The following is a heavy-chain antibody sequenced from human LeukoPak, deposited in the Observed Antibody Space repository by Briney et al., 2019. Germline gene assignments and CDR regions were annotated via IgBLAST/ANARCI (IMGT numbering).Heavy chain of an antibody. Sequence: ASVKVSCKASGYTFTGYYMHWVRQAPGQGLEWMGWINPNNGGTNYAQKFQGRVTMTRDTSISTAYMELSRLRSDDTAVYYCARVSDGSYFYFDYWGQGTLVTVSS. CDR3: ARVSDGSYFYFDY. CDR1: GYTFTGYY. CDR2: INPNNGGT. D-gene: IGHD1-26*01. J-gene: IGHJ4*02. V-gene: IGHV1-2*02.